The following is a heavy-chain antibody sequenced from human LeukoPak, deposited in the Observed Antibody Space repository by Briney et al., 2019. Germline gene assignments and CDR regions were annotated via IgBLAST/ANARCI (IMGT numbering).Heavy chain of an antibody. CDR2: IYYSGST. J-gene: IGHJ4*02. CDR3: ARERGWLHYYFDY. D-gene: IGHD5-24*01. Sequence: SQTLSLTCTVSGGSVSSGDYYWSWIRQPPGKGLEWIGYIYYSGSTYYNPSLKSRVTISVDTSKNQFSLKLSSVTAADTAVYYCARERGWLHYYFDYWGQGTLVTVSS. V-gene: IGHV4-30-4*01. CDR1: GGSVSSGDYY.